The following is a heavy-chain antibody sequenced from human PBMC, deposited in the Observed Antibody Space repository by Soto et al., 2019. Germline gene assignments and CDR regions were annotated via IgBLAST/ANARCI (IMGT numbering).Heavy chain of an antibody. D-gene: IGHD5-18*01. CDR1: GFTFSSYA. Sequence: GGSLRVSCAASGFTFSSYAMSWVRQAPGKGLEWVSAISGSGGSTYYADSVKGRFTISRDNSKNTLYLQMNSLRAEDTAVYYCAKDSELWLPRIGYYFDYWGQGTLVTVSS. V-gene: IGHV3-23*01. CDR2: ISGSGGST. J-gene: IGHJ4*02. CDR3: AKDSELWLPRIGYYFDY.